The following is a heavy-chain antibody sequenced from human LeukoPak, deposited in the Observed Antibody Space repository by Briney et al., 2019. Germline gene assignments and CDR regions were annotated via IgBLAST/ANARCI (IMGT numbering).Heavy chain of an antibody. Sequence: GGSLRLSCAASGFTFSSYSMNWVRQAPGKGLEWVSSINSSSSYIYYADSVKGRFTISRDNAKNSLYLQMNSLRAEDTAVYYCARVSPPNYVFWSGYYPYYFDYWGQGTLVTVSS. CDR1: GFTFSSYS. V-gene: IGHV3-21*01. CDR2: INSSSSYI. J-gene: IGHJ4*02. D-gene: IGHD3-3*01. CDR3: ARVSPPNYVFWSGYYPYYFDY.